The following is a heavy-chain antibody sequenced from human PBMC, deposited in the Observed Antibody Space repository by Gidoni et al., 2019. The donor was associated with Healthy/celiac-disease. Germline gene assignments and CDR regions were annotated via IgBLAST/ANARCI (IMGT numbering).Heavy chain of an antibody. Sequence: QVQLQESGPGLVKPSQTLSLTCTVSGGSISSGGYYWSWIRQHPGKGLEWIGYIYYSGSTYYNPSLKSRVTISVDTSKNQFSLRLSSVIAADTAVYYCARVGGEGCSGGSCYQLNDYWGQGTLVTVSS. D-gene: IGHD2-15*01. J-gene: IGHJ4*02. CDR1: GGSISSGGYY. CDR2: IYYSGST. CDR3: ARVGGEGCSGGSCYQLNDY. V-gene: IGHV4-31*03.